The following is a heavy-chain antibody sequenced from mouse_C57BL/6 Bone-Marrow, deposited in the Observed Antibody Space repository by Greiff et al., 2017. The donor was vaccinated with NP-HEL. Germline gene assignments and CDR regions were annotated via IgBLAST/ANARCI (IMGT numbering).Heavy chain of an antibody. CDR3: TALTTVVGAMDY. D-gene: IGHD1-1*01. CDR2: IDPENGDT. J-gene: IGHJ4*01. Sequence: VHVKQSGAELVRPGASVKLSCTASGFNIKDDYMHWVKQRPEQGLEWIGWIDPENGDTEYASKFQGKATITADTSSNTAYLQLSSLTSEDTAVYYCTALTTVVGAMDYWGQGTSVTVSS. CDR1: GFNIKDDY. V-gene: IGHV14-4*01.